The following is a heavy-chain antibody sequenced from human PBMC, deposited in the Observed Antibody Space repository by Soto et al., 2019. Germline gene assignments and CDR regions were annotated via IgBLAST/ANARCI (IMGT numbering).Heavy chain of an antibody. CDR1: GYSFTSQY. V-gene: IGHV1-46*01. Sequence: QVQLVQSGAEVEKPGASVKISCKASGYSFTSQYVHWVRQAPGQGLEWMGIINPNGGSTTYAQKFQGQGPLARGPSPEHVHREVGHLTSEGKAVYYLSWGAWLRPGGGGTEPLDIWGQGTMVTVAS. CDR3: SWGAWLRPGGGGTEPLDI. D-gene: IGHD3-16*01. CDR2: INPNGGST. J-gene: IGHJ3*02.